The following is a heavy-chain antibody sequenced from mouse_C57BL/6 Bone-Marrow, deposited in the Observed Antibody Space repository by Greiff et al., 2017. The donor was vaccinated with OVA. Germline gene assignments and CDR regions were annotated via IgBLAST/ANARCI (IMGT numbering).Heavy chain of an antibody. CDR2: IYPGSGST. D-gene: IGHD1-1*01. J-gene: IGHJ1*03. CDR1: GYTFTSYW. CDR3: ARGGYYYGSSYWYCDV. Sequence: QVQLQQPGAELVKPGASVKMSCKASGYTFTSYWITWVKQRPGQGLEWIGDIYPGSGSTYYNEKFKSKATLTVDTSSSTAYMQLSSLTSEESAVYYCARGGYYYGSSYWYCDVWGTGTTVTVSS. V-gene: IGHV1-55*01.